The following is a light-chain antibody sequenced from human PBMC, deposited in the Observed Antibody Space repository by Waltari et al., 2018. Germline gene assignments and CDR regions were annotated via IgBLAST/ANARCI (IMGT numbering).Light chain of an antibody. Sequence: DIVMTQSPDSLAVSLGERATINCRSSESVLHNINNQNYLAWYQQKEGQPPKLLIYWTSTRQSGVPDRFIGSGSGTDFTLTINSLQTEDVAVYYCQQYYSPPWTFGQGTKVEV. CDR2: WTS. J-gene: IGKJ1*01. CDR3: QQYYSPPWT. CDR1: ESVLHNINNQNY. V-gene: IGKV4-1*01.